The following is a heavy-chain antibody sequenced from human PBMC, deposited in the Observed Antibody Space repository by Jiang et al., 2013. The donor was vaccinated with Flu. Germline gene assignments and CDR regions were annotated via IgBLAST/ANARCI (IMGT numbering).Heavy chain of an antibody. CDR1: GGSITNIESY. J-gene: IGHJ6*03. CDR2: IDYSGFT. CDR3: ARLTKVTTELDYYCFIDV. Sequence: SLTCSASGGSITNIESYWGWIRQSPEKGLEWIGSIDYSGFTYYNSSLKSRVTISVDTSKDQFSLEMTSVTAADTAIYYCARLTKVTTELDYYCFIDVWGKGTTVTVSS. D-gene: IGHD4-17*01. V-gene: IGHV4-39*01.